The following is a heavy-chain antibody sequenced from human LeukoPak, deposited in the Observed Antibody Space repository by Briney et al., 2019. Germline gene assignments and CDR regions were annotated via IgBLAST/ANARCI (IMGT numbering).Heavy chain of an antibody. CDR3: ARSSGWYHYYGMDV. CDR1: GGSISSYY. Sequence: SETLSLTCTVSGGSISSYYWSWIRQPPGKGLEWIGYIYYSGRTNYNPSLKSRVTISVDTSKNQFSLKLSSVTAADTAVYYCARSSGWYHYYGMDVWGQGTTVTVSS. CDR2: IYYSGRT. D-gene: IGHD6-19*01. V-gene: IGHV4-59*01. J-gene: IGHJ6*02.